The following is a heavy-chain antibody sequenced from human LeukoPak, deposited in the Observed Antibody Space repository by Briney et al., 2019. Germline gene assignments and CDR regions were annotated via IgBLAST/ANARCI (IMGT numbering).Heavy chain of an antibody. CDR3: AKDRYGDYGPFDN. V-gene: IGHV3-30*18. CDR1: GFTFSSYS. CDR2: IPSDGSYT. Sequence: SGGSLRLSCAASGFTFSSYSMNWVRQAPGKGLEWVALIPSDGSYTYYADSVKGRFTISRDNSKNTLSLQMNSVRPDDTAVYYCAKDRYGDYGPFDNWGQGTMVTVSS. J-gene: IGHJ3*02. D-gene: IGHD4-17*01.